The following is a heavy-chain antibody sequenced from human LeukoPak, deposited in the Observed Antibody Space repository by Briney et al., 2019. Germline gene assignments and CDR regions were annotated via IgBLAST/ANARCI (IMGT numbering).Heavy chain of an antibody. CDR2: MNPNSGST. V-gene: IGHV1-8*01. Sequence: ASVKVSCKASGYTFTSYDINWVRQATGQGLEWMGWMNPNSGSTGYAQKFQGRVTMTRNTSISTAYMELSSLRSEDTAVYYCARGVYYDFWSGSTKGMDVWGQGTTVTVSS. J-gene: IGHJ6*02. CDR1: GYTFTSYD. D-gene: IGHD3-3*01. CDR3: ARGVYYDFWSGSTKGMDV.